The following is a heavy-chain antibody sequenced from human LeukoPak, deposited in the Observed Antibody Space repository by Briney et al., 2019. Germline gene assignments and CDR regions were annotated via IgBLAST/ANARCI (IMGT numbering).Heavy chain of an antibody. J-gene: IGHJ6*03. CDR2: VHYSGST. Sequence: EASETLSLTCSVSGGSISSSSYFWGWIRQRPGKGLEWIASVHYSGSTYYNPSLKSRLTISVDTSKNQFSLKVSSVTAADTAVYFCARQLYVSGSYYAPMDVWGKGTTVTISS. V-gene: IGHV4-39*01. CDR1: GGSISSSSYF. CDR3: ARQLYVSGSYYAPMDV. D-gene: IGHD3-10*01.